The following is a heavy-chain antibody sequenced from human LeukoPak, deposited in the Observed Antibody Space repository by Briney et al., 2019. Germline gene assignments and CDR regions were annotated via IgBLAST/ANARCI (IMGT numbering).Heavy chain of an antibody. D-gene: IGHD5-12*01. J-gene: IGHJ6*03. CDR2: IGTSTSYI. Sequence: GGSLRLSCAASGFTFSTYIMNWVRQTPGKGLEWVSSIGTSTSYIYYADSVKGRFTISRDNSKNTLYLQMKSLRAEDTAVYYCAKGGGYEAQYYYYYLDVWGKGTTVTISS. CDR3: AKGGGYEAQYYYYYLDV. CDR1: GFTFSTYI. V-gene: IGHV3-21*01.